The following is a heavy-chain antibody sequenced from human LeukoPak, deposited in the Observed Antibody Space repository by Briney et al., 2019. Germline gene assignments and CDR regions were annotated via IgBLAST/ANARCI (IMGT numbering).Heavy chain of an antibody. J-gene: IGHJ4*02. CDR1: GGSISSGSYY. CDR3: AASWGSYYRLYYFDY. Sequence: PSETLSLTCTVSGGSISSGSYYWSWIRQPAGKGLEWIGRIYTSGSTNYNPSLKSRVTISVDTSKNQFSLKLSSVTAADTAVYYCAASWGSYYRLYYFDYWGQGTLVTVSS. D-gene: IGHD1-26*01. CDR2: IYTSGST. V-gene: IGHV4-61*02.